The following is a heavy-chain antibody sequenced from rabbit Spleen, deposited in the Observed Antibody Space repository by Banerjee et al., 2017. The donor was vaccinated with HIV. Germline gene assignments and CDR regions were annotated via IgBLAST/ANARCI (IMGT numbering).Heavy chain of an antibody. CDR3: ARNYVNAFDP. CDR1: GFSFNVNYD. Sequence: QSLEESGGDLVKPGASLTLTCTASGFSFNVNYDMCWVRQAPGKGLEWIGCIYTGNGKTYYANWPKGRFTISKASSTTVTLKMTSLTAADTATYFCARNYVNAFDPWGQGTLVTVS. V-gene: IGHV1S40*01. D-gene: IGHD1-1*01. J-gene: IGHJ2*01. CDR2: IYTGNGKT.